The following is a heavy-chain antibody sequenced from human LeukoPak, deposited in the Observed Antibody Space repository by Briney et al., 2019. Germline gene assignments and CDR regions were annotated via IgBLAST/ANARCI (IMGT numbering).Heavy chain of an antibody. CDR2: INPNSGGT. CDR3: VPSYLWGYFDY. D-gene: IGHD7-27*01. J-gene: IGHJ4*02. CDR1: GGTFSSYA. Sequence: PWASVKVSCKASGGTFSSYAISWVRQAPGQGLEWMGWINPNSGGTNYAQKFQGRVTMTRDTSISTAYMELSRLRSDDTAVYYCVPSYLWGYFDYWGQGTLVTVSS. V-gene: IGHV1-2*02.